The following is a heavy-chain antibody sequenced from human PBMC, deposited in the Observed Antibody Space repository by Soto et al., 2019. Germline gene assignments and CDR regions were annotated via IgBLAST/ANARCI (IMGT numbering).Heavy chain of an antibody. J-gene: IGHJ3*02. CDR1: GYTFTSYY. V-gene: IGHV1-46*01. CDR3: ARAKYSSSWYGGAFDI. Sequence: QVQLVQSGAEVKKPGASVKVSCKASGYTFTSYYMHWVRQATGQGLEWMGIINPSGGSTSYAQKFQGRVTMTRDTSTSTVYMELSSLRSEDTAVYYCARAKYSSSWYGGAFDIWGQGTMVTVSS. CDR2: INPSGGST. D-gene: IGHD6-13*01.